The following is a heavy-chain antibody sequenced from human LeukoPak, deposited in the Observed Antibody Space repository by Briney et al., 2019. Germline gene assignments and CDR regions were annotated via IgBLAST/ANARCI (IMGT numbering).Heavy chain of an antibody. CDR1: GFTFSSYG. V-gene: IGHV3-33*01. D-gene: IGHD4-17*01. Sequence: GGSLRLSCAASGFTFSSYGMHWVRQAPGKGLEWVAVIWYDGSNKYYADSVKGRFTISRDNSKNTLYLQMHSLRAEDTAVYYCASGVADYGDYVWYYFDYWGQGTLVTVSS. CDR3: ASGVADYGDYVWYYFDY. CDR2: IWYDGSNK. J-gene: IGHJ4*02.